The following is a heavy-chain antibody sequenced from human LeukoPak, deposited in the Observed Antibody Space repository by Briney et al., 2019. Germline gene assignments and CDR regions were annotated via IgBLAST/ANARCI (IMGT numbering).Heavy chain of an antibody. V-gene: IGHV4-59*08. D-gene: IGHD1-1*01. CDR2: VLYTGSI. Sequence: PSETLSLTCSVSGGSMRSYHWSWIRQPPGKGLDWIGYVLYTGSINYNPSLQSRVTISVDTSNNQFSLKLSSVTAADTAVYYCARLIATQWVFFDYWGQGILVTVSS. CDR3: ARLIATQWVFFDY. J-gene: IGHJ4*02. CDR1: GGSMRSYH.